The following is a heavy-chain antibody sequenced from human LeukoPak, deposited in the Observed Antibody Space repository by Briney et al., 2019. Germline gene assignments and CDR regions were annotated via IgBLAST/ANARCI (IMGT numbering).Heavy chain of an antibody. D-gene: IGHD1-26*01. V-gene: IGHV3-7*01. CDR1: GFTFSSYW. J-gene: IGHJ4*02. CDR2: IKQDGTGK. Sequence: GGSLRLSCAASGFTFSSYWMNWVRQAPGKGLEWVANIKQDGTGKYYVDSVKGRFTISRDNAKSSLYLHMNSLRAEDTAVYYCARDLGGSYGADYWGQGTLVTVSS. CDR3: ARDLGGSYGADY.